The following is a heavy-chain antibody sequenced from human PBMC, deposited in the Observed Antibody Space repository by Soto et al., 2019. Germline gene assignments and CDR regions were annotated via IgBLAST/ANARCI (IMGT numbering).Heavy chain of an antibody. V-gene: IGHV4-4*02. J-gene: IGHJ6*02. CDR1: GDSISTSNW. Sequence: SETLSLTCAVSGDSISTSNWWTWVRQPPGKGLEWIGDIYHDRSTNYNPSLKSRVTISMDKSKNQFSLNLTSMTAADTGVYTCAKNLLWFGKLRGLHVWGQGTTIT. CDR2: IYHDRST. D-gene: IGHD3-10*01. CDR3: AKNLLWFGKLRGLHV.